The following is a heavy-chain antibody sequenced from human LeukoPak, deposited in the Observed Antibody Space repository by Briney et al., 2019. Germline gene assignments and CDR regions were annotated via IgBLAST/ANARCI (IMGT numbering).Heavy chain of an antibody. CDR1: GFIFSNYA. CDR2: LGGLSESV. J-gene: IGHJ6*02. D-gene: IGHD3-10*01. Sequence: GGSLRLSCAASGFIFSNYAMTWVRQAPGKGLEWVSILGGLSESVYYPDSVKGRFTVSRDNSKDTLYLEINSLRGEDTATYYCARRWLGDPYGMDVWGQGTTVTVSS. CDR3: ARRWLGDPYGMDV. V-gene: IGHV3-23*01.